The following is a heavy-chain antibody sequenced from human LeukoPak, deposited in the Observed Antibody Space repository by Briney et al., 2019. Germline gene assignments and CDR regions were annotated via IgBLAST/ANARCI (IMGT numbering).Heavy chain of an antibody. CDR2: IYYTGII. D-gene: IGHD3-22*01. J-gene: IGHJ4*02. Sequence: PSETLSLTCNVSGDSITSHCWNWIRQPPGKGLEWIGYIYYTGIIKYNPSLTSRVSMSVDTSKNQFFLKMKSVTAADTAVYHCARSVDYFDNTGPHMMFDYWGQGSLVTVSS. V-gene: IGHV4-59*11. CDR1: GDSITSHC. CDR3: ARSVDYFDNTGPHMMFDY.